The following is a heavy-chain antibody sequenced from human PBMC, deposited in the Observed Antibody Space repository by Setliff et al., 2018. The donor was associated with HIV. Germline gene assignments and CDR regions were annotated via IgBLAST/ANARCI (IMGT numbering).Heavy chain of an antibody. CDR3: ARRYRIAARPKWFDP. J-gene: IGHJ5*02. Sequence: PSETLSLTCSVSGGSINRGTYYWTWIRQSAGKGLEWIGHIYITGSTDYNPSLKSRVTISVDKSKNQFSLKLTSVTATDTAVYYCARRYRIAARPKWFDPWGQGTLVTVSS. CDR2: IYITGST. CDR1: GGSINRGTYY. V-gene: IGHV4-61*09. D-gene: IGHD6-6*01.